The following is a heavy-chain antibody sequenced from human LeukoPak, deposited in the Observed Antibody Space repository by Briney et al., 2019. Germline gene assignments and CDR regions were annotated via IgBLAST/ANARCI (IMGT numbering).Heavy chain of an antibody. CDR3: AKDQSTGSSPDY. J-gene: IGHJ4*02. D-gene: IGHD3-10*01. V-gene: IGHV3-23*01. Sequence: GGSPRLSCAASGFTFNTNAMNWVRQAPGKGLEWVSAISGSGGSTYYADSVKGRFTISRDNSKNTLYLQMNSLRAEDTAVYYCAKDQSTGSSPDYWGQGTLVTVSS. CDR1: GFTFNTNA. CDR2: ISGSGGST.